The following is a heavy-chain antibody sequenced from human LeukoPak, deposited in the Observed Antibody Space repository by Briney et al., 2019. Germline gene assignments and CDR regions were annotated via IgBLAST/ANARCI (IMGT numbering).Heavy chain of an antibody. CDR1: GFTFTNAW. CDR3: AKYDASVNFDY. CDR2: NKSKTDGGTT. J-gene: IGHJ4*02. D-gene: IGHD3-16*01. V-gene: IGHV3-15*05. Sequence: GGSLRLSCVASGFTFTNAWMSWVRQASGKGLVWVGHNKSKTDGGTTDYSAPVKGRFIISRDDSEHTLYLQMNSLKTDDTAVYYCAKYDASVNFDYWGQGTLVTVSS.